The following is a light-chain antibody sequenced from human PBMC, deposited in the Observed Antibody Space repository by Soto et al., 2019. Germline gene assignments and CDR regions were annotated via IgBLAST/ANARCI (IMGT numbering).Light chain of an antibody. Sequence: SYELTQPPSVSVSPGQTASITCSGDKLGDKYACWYQQNPGQSPVLVIHQDSKRPSGIPGRFSGSNSGNTATLTISGTQAMDEADYYCQAWDSSTVVFGGGTQLTVL. CDR2: QDS. CDR3: QAWDSSTVV. V-gene: IGLV3-1*01. CDR1: KLGDKY. J-gene: IGLJ2*01.